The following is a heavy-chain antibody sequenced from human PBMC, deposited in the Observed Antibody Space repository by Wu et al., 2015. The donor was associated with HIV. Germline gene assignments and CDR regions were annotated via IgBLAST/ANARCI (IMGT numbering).Heavy chain of an antibody. Sequence: QVQLVQSGADMKKPGASVRVSCKASGYTFTDYYIHWVRQAPGQGLEWMGWINPNSGGSDYAPRFQGRVTMTTDTSISTAYMELTGLTSDDTALYYCARGVDILTGLVYFDYWGRGTMVTVSS. CDR3: ARGVDILTGLVYFDY. CDR1: GYTFTDYY. V-gene: IGHV1-2*02. J-gene: IGHJ4*02. CDR2: INPNSGGS. D-gene: IGHD3-9*01.